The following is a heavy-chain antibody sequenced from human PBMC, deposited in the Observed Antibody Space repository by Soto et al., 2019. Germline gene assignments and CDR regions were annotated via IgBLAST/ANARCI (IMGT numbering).Heavy chain of an antibody. V-gene: IGHV3-30*18. CDR2: ISYDGSNK. D-gene: IGHD5-12*01. CDR1: GFTFSSYG. CDR3: AKDVDASEPPYEDY. Sequence: GGSLRLSCAASGFTFSSYGMHWVRQAPGKGLEWVAVISYDGSNKYYADSVKGRFTISRDNSKNTLYLQMNSLRAEDTAVYYCAKDVDASEPPYEDYWGQGTLVTVSS. J-gene: IGHJ4*02.